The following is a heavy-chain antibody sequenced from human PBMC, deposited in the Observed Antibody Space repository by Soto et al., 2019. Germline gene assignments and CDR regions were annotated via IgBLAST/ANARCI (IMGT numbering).Heavy chain of an antibody. CDR1: GFIFSSYY. J-gene: IGHJ6*02. Sequence: KTVGSLRLSCVGPGFIFSSYYMNWVRQAPGKGLEWVSSISGGSAYIYYADSVKGRFTISRDNAKNSLYLEMNSLRVEDTAVYYCVRVWRLVGRYGMDVWGQGTTVTVSS. CDR3: VRVWRLVGRYGMDV. D-gene: IGHD6-25*01. V-gene: IGHV3-21*01. CDR2: ISGGSAYI.